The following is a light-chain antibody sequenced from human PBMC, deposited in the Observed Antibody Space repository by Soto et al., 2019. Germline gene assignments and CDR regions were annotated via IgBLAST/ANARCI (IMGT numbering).Light chain of an antibody. Sequence: DIQMTQSPYSLSAAVRHRVTIAGRASQNINTYLNWYQQKPGKAPKLLIFDAASLQSGVPSRFSGGGSRTDFTLTITSLQPEDFASYYCQQTSSAPFTFGPGTKVDIK. J-gene: IGKJ3*01. CDR1: QNINTY. CDR2: DAA. CDR3: QQTSSAPFT. V-gene: IGKV1-39*01.